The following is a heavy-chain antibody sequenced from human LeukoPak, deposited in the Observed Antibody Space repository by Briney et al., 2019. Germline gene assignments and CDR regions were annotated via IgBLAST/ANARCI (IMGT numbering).Heavy chain of an antibody. CDR1: GYSISSGYY. CDR3: ARKMAFSGFDY. V-gene: IGHV4-38-2*02. CDR2: IYHSGST. J-gene: IGHJ4*02. Sequence: SETLSLTCTVSGYSISSGYYWGWIRQPPGKGLEWIGSIYHSGSTYYNPPLKSRVTISVEPSKSQFSLKLSSVTAADTAVYYCARKMAFSGFDYWGQGTLVTVSS. D-gene: IGHD5-24*01.